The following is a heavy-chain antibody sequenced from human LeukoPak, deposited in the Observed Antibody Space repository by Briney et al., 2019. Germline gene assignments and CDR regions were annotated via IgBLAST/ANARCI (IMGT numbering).Heavy chain of an antibody. Sequence: PGGSLRLSCAASGFTVSSNYMSWVRQAPGKGLEWVSVIYSGGSTYYADSVKGRFTVSRDNSKNTLYLRMNCLRAEDTAVYYCARGLNCYGSGSYYSEYYFDYWGQGTLVTVSS. CDR3: ARGLNCYGSGSYYSEYYFDY. D-gene: IGHD3-10*01. CDR1: GFTVSSNY. J-gene: IGHJ4*02. V-gene: IGHV3-53*01. CDR2: IYSGGST.